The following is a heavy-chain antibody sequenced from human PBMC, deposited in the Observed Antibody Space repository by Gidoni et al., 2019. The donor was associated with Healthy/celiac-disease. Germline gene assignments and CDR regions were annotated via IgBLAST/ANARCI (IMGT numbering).Heavy chain of an antibody. CDR2: IWYDGSNK. D-gene: IGHD6-6*01. V-gene: IGHV3-33*01. CDR3: AREEYSSPHFDY. CDR1: GFTFSTYG. Sequence: QVQLVESGGGVVQPGRSLRLSCAASGFTFSTYGMHWVRQAPGKGLEWVGVIWYDGSNKYYADSVKGRFTISRDNSKNTVYLQMNSLRVEDMAVYYCAREEYSSPHFDYWGQGTLVTVSS. J-gene: IGHJ4*02.